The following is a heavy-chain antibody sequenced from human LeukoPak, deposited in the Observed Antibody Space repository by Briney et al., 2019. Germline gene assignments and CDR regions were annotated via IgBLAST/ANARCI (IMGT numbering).Heavy chain of an antibody. D-gene: IGHD3-10*01. CDR1: GYSFSTYW. Sequence: GESLKISRKGSGYSFSTYWIAWVRQMSGKGLEWMGIIYPDDSNTRYSPSFQGQVTISADKSINTAYLQWSSLRASDTAMYYCGRGYGSGSYLDQWGQGTLVTVSS. CDR3: GRGYGSGSYLDQ. CDR2: IYPDDSNT. V-gene: IGHV5-51*01. J-gene: IGHJ4*02.